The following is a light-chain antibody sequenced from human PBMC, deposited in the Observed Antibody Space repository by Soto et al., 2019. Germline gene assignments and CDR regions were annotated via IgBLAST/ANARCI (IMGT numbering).Light chain of an antibody. Sequence: NVLTQSPCALSLSPGERATLSCRASHRVSGNSLAWYQQKPGQPPRLLIYGTSRRATGVPDRFSASGSGTDFTLNISRLEAGDFAVYYCQQYGLLPPCTFGQGTKVDIK. CDR1: HRVSGNS. V-gene: IGKV3-20*01. J-gene: IGKJ1*01. CDR3: QQYGLLPPCT. CDR2: GTS.